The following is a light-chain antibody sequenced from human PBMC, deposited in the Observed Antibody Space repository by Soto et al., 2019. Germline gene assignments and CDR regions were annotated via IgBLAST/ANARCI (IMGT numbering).Light chain of an antibody. CDR1: SSDVGGYNY. CDR3: SSYTTSRIPV. V-gene: IGLV2-14*01. Sequence: QSVLTQPASVSGSPGQSITISCTGTSSDVGGYNYVSWYQQHPGKAPKLMIYEVSNRPSGLSNRFSGSKSGNTASLTISGLQAEDEADYYCSSYTTSRIPVFGGGTKLTVL. CDR2: EVS. J-gene: IGLJ2*01.